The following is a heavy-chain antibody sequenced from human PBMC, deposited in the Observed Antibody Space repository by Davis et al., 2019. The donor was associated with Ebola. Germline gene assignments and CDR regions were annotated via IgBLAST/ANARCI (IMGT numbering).Heavy chain of an antibody. D-gene: IGHD3-3*01. V-gene: IGHV3-74*01. CDR3: ARVAGLYYDFWSGYPPSGMDV. J-gene: IGHJ6*02. CDR2: INSDGCST. Sequence: PGGSLRLSCAASGFTFSSYWMHWVRQAPGKGLVWVSRINSDGCSTSYADSVKGRFTISRDNAKNTLYLQMNSLRAEDTAVYYCARVAGLYYDFWSGYPPSGMDVWGQGTTVTVSS. CDR1: GFTFSSYW.